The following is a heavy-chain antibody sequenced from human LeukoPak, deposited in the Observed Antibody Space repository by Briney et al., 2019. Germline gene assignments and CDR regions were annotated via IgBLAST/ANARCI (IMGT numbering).Heavy chain of an antibody. CDR3: ARDDAVDGGYLDY. Sequence: PGGSLRLSCAASGFTFNSYGMSWVCQAPGKGLEWVSVISGSGGTTYYADSVKGRFTISRDKSKNTLYLQMNNLRAEDTAVYYCARDDAVDGGYLDYWGQGALVTVSS. CDR2: ISGSGGTT. CDR1: GFTFNSYG. V-gene: IGHV3-23*01. D-gene: IGHD6-19*01. J-gene: IGHJ4*02.